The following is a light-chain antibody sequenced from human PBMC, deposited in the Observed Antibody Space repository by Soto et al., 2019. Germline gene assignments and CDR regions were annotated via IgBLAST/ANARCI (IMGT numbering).Light chain of an antibody. Sequence: QSVLTQPPSASGTPGQRVTISCSGSSSNIGSNYVYWYQQLPGTAPKLLIYRNNQRPSGFHDRFSGSKSGTSASLAISGLRSEDEADYYCAAWDDRLSGWVFGGGTKVTVL. CDR1: SSNIGSNY. V-gene: IGLV1-47*01. J-gene: IGLJ3*02. CDR2: RNN. CDR3: AAWDDRLSGWV.